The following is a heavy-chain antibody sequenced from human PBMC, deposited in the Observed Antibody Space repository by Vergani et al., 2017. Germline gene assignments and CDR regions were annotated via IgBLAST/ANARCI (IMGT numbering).Heavy chain of an antibody. V-gene: IGHV3-48*01. CDR3: ARDRPYFRVAADYGHYYYGMDV. CDR1: GFTFSSYS. CDR2: ISSSSSTI. Sequence: EVQLVESGGGLVQPGGSLRLSCVTSGFTFSSYSMKWVRQAPGKGLEWVSYISSSSSTIYYADSVRGRFTISRDSGENSMYLQMNSLRAEDTAVYYCARDRPYFRVAADYGHYYYGMDVWGQGTTVTVSS. J-gene: IGHJ6*02. D-gene: IGHD2-15*01.